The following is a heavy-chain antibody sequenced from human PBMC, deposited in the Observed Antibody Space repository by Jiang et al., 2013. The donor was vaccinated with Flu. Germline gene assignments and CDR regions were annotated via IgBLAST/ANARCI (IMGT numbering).Heavy chain of an antibody. CDR2: TYYRSKWYS. D-gene: IGHD6-13*01. Sequence: QTLSLTCAISGDSVSSNSAARNWIRQSPSRGLEWLGRTYYRSKWYSDYAVSVRSRITISPDTSKNQFSLQLSSVTPEDTAVYYCARYTSTWYLDYWGQGTLVTVSS. CDR3: ARYTSTWYLDY. CDR1: GDSVSSNSAA. V-gene: IGHV6-1*01. J-gene: IGHJ4*02.